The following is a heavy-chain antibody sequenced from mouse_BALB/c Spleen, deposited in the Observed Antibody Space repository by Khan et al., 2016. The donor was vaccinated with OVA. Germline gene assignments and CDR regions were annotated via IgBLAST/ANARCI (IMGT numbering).Heavy chain of an antibody. CDR3: ATVDTTSLDC. CDR1: GYTFTDYY. J-gene: IGHJ2*01. Sequence: QVQLKESGTELARPGASVKLSCKASGYTFTDYYITWVKQRSRQGLEWIGEIYPGSGNTYYNENFKVKASLTADKSSNTAYMQLTSLTTEDSAVYFCATVDTTSLDCWGQGTTLTVSS. CDR2: IYPGSGNT. V-gene: IGHV1-77*01. D-gene: IGHD2-3*01.